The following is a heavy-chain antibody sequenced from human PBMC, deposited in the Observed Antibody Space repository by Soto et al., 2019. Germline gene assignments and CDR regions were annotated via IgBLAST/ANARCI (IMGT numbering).Heavy chain of an antibody. Sequence: GGSLRLSCAASGFTFSSYAMHWVRQAPGKGLEWVAVISYDGSNKYYADSVKGRFTISRDNSKNTLYLQMNSLRAEDTAVYYCARATPRPSNWGFDPRWDTVDYWGQGTLVTVSS. CDR2: ISYDGSNK. D-gene: IGHD7-27*01. CDR1: GFTFSSYA. J-gene: IGHJ4*02. CDR3: ARATPRPSNWGFDPRWDTVDY. V-gene: IGHV3-30-3*01.